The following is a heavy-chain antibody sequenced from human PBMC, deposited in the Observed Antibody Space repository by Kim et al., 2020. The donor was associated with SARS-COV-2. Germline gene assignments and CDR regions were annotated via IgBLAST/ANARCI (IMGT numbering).Heavy chain of an antibody. Sequence: SETLSLTCTVSGGSISSYYWSWIRQPPGKGLEWIGYIYYSGSTNYNPSLKSRVTISVDTSKNQFSLKLSSVTAADTAVYYCARDQTEITMVRGVIIDPAPGGFDPWGQGTLVTVSS. D-gene: IGHD3-10*01. V-gene: IGHV4-59*01. CDR1: GGSISSYY. CDR3: ARDQTEITMVRGVIIDPAPGGFDP. CDR2: IYYSGST. J-gene: IGHJ5*02.